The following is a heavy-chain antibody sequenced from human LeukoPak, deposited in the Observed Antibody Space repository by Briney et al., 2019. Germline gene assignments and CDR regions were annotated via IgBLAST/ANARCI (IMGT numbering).Heavy chain of an antibody. CDR1: GFSFSGSA. D-gene: IGHD3-3*01. J-gene: IGHJ4*02. Sequence: GGSLRLSCAASGFSFSGSAMHWVRQASGKGLEWVGRIRSKANSYATAYAASVKGRFTIPRDDSKNTAYLQMNSLKTEDTAVYYCATYDFWSGYPFDYWGQGTLVTVSS. CDR3: ATYDFWSGYPFDY. CDR2: IRSKANSYAT. V-gene: IGHV3-73*01.